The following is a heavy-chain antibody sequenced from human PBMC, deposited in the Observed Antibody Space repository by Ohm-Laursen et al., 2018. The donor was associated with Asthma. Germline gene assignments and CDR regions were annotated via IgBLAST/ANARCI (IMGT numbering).Heavy chain of an antibody. D-gene: IGHD3-16*01. V-gene: IGHV3-30-3*01. CDR1: GFTFSSYA. CDR3: ATNLPYEAENY. Sequence: SLRLSCAASGFTFSSYAMHWVRQAPGKGLEWVAVISYDGGNKYYADSVKGRFTISRDDSKNTLYLQMNSLRAEDTVVYYCATNLPYEAENYWGQGTLVTVSS. CDR2: ISYDGGNK. J-gene: IGHJ4*02.